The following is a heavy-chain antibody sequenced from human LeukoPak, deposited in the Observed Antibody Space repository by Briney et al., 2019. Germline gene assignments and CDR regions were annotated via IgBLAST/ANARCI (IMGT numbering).Heavy chain of an antibody. V-gene: IGHV3-23*01. D-gene: IGHD6-13*01. J-gene: IGHJ4*02. CDR3: AKTRPLDSSSWSHGDY. Sequence: GKSLRLSCAASGFTFSSYAMSWVRQAPGKGLEWVSAISGSGDSTYYGDSVKGRFTISRDNSKNTLYLQMNSLRAEDTAVYYCAKTRPLDSSSWSHGDYWGQGTLVTVSS. CDR1: GFTFSSYA. CDR2: ISGSGDST.